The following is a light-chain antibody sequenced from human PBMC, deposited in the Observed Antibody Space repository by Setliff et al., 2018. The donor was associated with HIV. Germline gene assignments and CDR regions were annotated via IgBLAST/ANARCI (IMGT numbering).Light chain of an antibody. CDR3: SSYSSSRPRV. CDR1: SSDVGGHNS. V-gene: IGLV2-14*01. Sequence: QSVLTQPDSVSGSLGQSITISCTGTSSDVGGHNSVSWYQQHPGKAPKLMISEVSNRPSGVSNRFSGSKSGNTASLTIAGLQPEDEADYYCSSYSSSRPRVFGTGTKVTVL. J-gene: IGLJ1*01. CDR2: EVS.